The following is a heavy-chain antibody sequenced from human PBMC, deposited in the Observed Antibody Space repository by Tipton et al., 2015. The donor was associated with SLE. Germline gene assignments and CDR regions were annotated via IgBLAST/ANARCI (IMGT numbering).Heavy chain of an antibody. CDR2: IYTSGTT. V-gene: IGHV4-4*07. CDR3: ARAKDWEDGFDV. D-gene: IGHD3-9*01. J-gene: IGHJ3*01. Sequence: TLSLTCTVSGGSITNYYWSWIRQPAGKGVEWIGRIYTSGTTDYSSSLKGRITISVDMSKNQFYLRLSSVTAADAAVYYCARAKDWEDGFDVWGQGTMVTVSA. CDR1: GGSITNYY.